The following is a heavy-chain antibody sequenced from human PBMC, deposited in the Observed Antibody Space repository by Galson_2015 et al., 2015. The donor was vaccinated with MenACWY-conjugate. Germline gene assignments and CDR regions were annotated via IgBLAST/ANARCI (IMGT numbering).Heavy chain of an antibody. Sequence: QSGAEVIKPGESLKISCTASGYRFTNSWIAWVRQMPGKGLEWMGIIYPSDSDTRYSPSFQGRVTISADKSIDTAYLQWSSLKASDTAMYYCARQGSSSSWFDPWGQGTLVTVSS. D-gene: IGHD6-6*01. J-gene: IGHJ5*02. CDR3: ARQGSSSSWFDP. CDR1: GYRFTNSW. V-gene: IGHV5-51*01. CDR2: IYPSDSDT.